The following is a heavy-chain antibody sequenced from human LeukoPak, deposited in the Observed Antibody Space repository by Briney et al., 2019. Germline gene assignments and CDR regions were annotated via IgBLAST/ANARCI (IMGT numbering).Heavy chain of an antibody. CDR2: IYYSGST. J-gene: IGHJ4*02. CDR1: GGSISSSSYY. D-gene: IGHD2-21*02. Sequence: SETLSLTCTVSGGSISSSSYYWGWIRQPPGKGLEGIGSIYYSGSTYYNPSLKSRVTISVNTSKNQFSLKLSSVTAADTAVYYCVTAGDSTPFDYWGRGTLVAVSS. V-gene: IGHV4-39*01. CDR3: VTAGDSTPFDY.